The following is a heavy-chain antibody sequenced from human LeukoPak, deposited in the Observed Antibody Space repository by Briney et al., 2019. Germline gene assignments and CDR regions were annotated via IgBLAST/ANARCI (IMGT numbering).Heavy chain of an antibody. Sequence: PSETLSLTCTVSGGSISSYYWSWIRQPPGKGLEWIGYIYYSGSTNYNPSLKSRATILVDTSKNQFSLKLSSVTAADTAVYYCARSWMYYDFWSGYYRSYYFDYWGQGTLVTVSS. D-gene: IGHD3-3*01. J-gene: IGHJ4*02. CDR2: IYYSGST. CDR3: ARSWMYYDFWSGYYRSYYFDY. CDR1: GGSISSYY. V-gene: IGHV4-59*01.